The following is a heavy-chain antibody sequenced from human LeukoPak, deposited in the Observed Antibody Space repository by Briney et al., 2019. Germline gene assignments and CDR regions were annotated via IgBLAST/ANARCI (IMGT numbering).Heavy chain of an antibody. V-gene: IGHV4-31*03. J-gene: IGHJ5*01. CDR1: GGSISSGDYY. CDR2: ISYSGST. D-gene: IGHD4/OR15-4a*01. CDR3: ARLTTTVSAWFDS. Sequence: SQTLSLTCTVSGGSISSGDYYWSWIRQHPGKGPEWIGHISYSGSTYYNPSLKSRIIISVDTSKNYFSLKLSSVTAADTAVYYCARLTTTVSAWFDSWGQGTVVTVSS.